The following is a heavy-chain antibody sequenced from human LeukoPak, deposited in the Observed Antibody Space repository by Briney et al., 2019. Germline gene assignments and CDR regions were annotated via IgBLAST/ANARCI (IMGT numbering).Heavy chain of an antibody. CDR3: ARGLVVSSSGLYENWFDP. Sequence: ASVKVSCKASGGTFSSYAISWVRQAPGQGLEWMGGIIPIFGTANCAQKFQGRVTITADESTSTAYMELSSLRSEDTAVYYCARGLVVSSSGLYENWFDPWGQGTLVTVSS. V-gene: IGHV1-69*01. CDR1: GGTFSSYA. J-gene: IGHJ5*02. D-gene: IGHD6-19*01. CDR2: IIPIFGTA.